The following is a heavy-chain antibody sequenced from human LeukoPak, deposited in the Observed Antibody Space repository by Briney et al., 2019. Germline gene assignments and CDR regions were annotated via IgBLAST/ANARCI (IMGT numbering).Heavy chain of an antibody. J-gene: IGHJ4*02. CDR2: IKQDGSEK. V-gene: IGHV3-7*01. D-gene: IGHD5-12*01. CDR3: ARDEIYSGYGLFDN. CDR1: GFTFSNYA. Sequence: GGSLRLSCAASGFTFSNYAMSWVRQAPGKGLEWVANIKQDGSEKYYVDSVKGRFTISRDNAKNSLYLQMNSLRAEDTAVYYCARDEIYSGYGLFDNWGQGNLVTVPS.